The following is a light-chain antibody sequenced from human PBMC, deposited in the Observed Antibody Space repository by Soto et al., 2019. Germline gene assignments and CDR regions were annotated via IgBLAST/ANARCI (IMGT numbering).Light chain of an antibody. Sequence: QSALTQPASVSGSPGQSIAISCTGTSSDIGAYAYVSWYQQHPGKVPKLIVFDVNYRPSGVSSRFSGSKSGNTASLTISGLQAEDEADYYCSSYTRTSSVIFGGGTKVIVL. V-gene: IGLV2-14*03. J-gene: IGLJ2*01. CDR1: SSDIGAYAY. CDR2: DVN. CDR3: SSYTRTSSVI.